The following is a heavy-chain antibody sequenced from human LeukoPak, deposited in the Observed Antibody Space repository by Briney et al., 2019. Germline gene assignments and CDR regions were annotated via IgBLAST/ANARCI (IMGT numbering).Heavy chain of an antibody. D-gene: IGHD6-13*01. V-gene: IGHV4-59*01. CDR1: GGSISSYY. Sequence: SETLSLTCTVSGGSISSYYWSWIRQPPGKGLEWIGYIYYSGSTNYNPSLKSRVTISVDTSKNQFSLKLSSVTAADTAVYYCAGGKGSSWRFGYWGQGTLVTVSS. CDR3: AGGKGSSWRFGY. J-gene: IGHJ4*02. CDR2: IYYSGST.